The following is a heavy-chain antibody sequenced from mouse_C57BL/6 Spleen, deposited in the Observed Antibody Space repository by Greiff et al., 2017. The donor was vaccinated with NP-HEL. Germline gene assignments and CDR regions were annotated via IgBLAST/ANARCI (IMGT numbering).Heavy chain of an antibody. CDR1: GYAFSSSW. CDR2: IYPGDGDT. D-gene: IGHD3-2*02. J-gene: IGHJ3*01. V-gene: IGHV1-82*01. Sequence: QVQLKQSGPELVKPGASVKISCKASGYAFSSSWMNWVKQRPGKGLEWIGRIYPGDGDTNYNGKFKGKATLTADKSSSTAYMQLSSLTSEDSAVYFCAGTAQAPGFAYWGQGTLVTVSA. CDR3: AGTAQAPGFAY.